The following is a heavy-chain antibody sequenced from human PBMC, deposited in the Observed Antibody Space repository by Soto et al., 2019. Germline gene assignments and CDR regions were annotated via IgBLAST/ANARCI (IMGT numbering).Heavy chain of an antibody. CDR1: GFTFSGYS. J-gene: IGHJ4*02. Sequence: EVQLVESGGGLVQPGGSLRLSCAASGFTFSGYSLNWVRQAPGKGLEWLSYISGTSSTIYYADSVEGRFTISRDNAKNSLYLQMNSLRAEDTAVYYCARDRDEDYWGQGTLVTVSS. V-gene: IGHV3-48*01. CDR2: ISGTSSTI. CDR3: ARDRDEDY.